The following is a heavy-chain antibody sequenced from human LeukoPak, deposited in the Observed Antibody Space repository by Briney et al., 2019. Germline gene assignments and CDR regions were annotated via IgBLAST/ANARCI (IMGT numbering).Heavy chain of an antibody. D-gene: IGHD3-22*01. CDR3: ASSTSGYYREYFQH. J-gene: IGHJ1*01. Sequence: PGGSLRLSCAASGFTFSSYWMNWVRQAPGKGLEWVANIKQDGSAKYYVDSVKGRFTISRDNSKNTLYLQMNRLRAEDTAVYYCASSTSGYYREYFQHWGQGTLVTVSS. V-gene: IGHV3-7*05. CDR1: GFTFSSYW. CDR2: IKQDGSAK.